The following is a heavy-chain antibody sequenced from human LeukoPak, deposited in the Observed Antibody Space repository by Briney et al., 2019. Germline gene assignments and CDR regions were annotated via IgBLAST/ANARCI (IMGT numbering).Heavy chain of an antibody. Sequence: GGSLRLSCAASGFTFSSYAMSWVRQAPGKGLEWVSAISGSGGSTYYADSVKGRFTISRDNSKNTLYLQMNSLRAEDTAVCYCAKDKWFLGYCSSTSCPYFDYWGQGTLVTVSS. CDR1: GFTFSSYA. D-gene: IGHD2-2*01. J-gene: IGHJ4*02. V-gene: IGHV3-23*01. CDR3: AKDKWFLGYCSSTSCPYFDY. CDR2: ISGSGGST.